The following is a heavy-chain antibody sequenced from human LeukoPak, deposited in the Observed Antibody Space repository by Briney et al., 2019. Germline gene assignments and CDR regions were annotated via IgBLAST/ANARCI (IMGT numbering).Heavy chain of an antibody. CDR3: AKDRYSPD. CDR2: ISGSGGST. D-gene: IGHD2-15*01. CDR1: GFTFSSYA. J-gene: IGHJ4*02. Sequence: GGSLRLSCAASGFTFSSYAMSWVRQAPGKGLEWVSAISGSGGSTYCADSVKGRFSISRDNSKNTLYLKMNSLRGEDTAVYHCAKDRYSPDWGQGTLVTVSS. V-gene: IGHV3-23*01.